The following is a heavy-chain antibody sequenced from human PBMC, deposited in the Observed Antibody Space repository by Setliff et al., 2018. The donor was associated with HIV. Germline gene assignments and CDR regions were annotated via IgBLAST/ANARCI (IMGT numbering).Heavy chain of an antibody. CDR2: IYYSGTS. J-gene: IGHJ5*02. V-gene: IGHV4-4*08. D-gene: IGHD5-18*01. CDR1: GGSISSHY. CDR3: ARDLGSAYSYAQGRFDP. Sequence: SETLSLTCTVSGGSISSHYWSWIRQPPGKGLEWIGSIYYSGTSYYNPSLKSRVTISVDTSKNQFSLKLSSVTAADTAVYYCARDLGSAYSYAQGRFDPWGQGTLVTVSS.